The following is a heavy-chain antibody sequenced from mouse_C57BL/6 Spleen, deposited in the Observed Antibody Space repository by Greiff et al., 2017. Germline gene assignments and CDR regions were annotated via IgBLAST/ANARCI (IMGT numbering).Heavy chain of an antibody. CDR1: GYTFTSYW. Sequence: QVQLQQPGAELVRPGTSVKLSCKASGYTFTSYWMHWVKQRPGQGLEWIGVIDPSDSYTNYNQKFKGKATVTVDTSSSTAYMQLSSLTSEDSAVYYCARRAVVASYYFDYWGQGTTLTVSS. CDR3: ARRAVVASYYFDY. CDR2: IDPSDSYT. J-gene: IGHJ2*01. V-gene: IGHV1-59*01. D-gene: IGHD1-1*01.